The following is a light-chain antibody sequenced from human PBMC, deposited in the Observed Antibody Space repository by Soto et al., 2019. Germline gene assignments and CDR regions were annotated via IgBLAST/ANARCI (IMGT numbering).Light chain of an antibody. J-gene: IGLJ3*02. CDR3: AAWDDSLNGRV. CDR2: SNN. CDR1: SSNIGSNT. V-gene: IGLV1-44*01. Sequence: QSVLTQPPSASGTPGQRVTISCSGSSSNIGSNTVNWYQQLPGTAPKLLIYSNNQRPSGVPDRFSGSKSGTSASLAISGLQSEDEDDYCCAAWDDSLNGRVFGGGTKLAVL.